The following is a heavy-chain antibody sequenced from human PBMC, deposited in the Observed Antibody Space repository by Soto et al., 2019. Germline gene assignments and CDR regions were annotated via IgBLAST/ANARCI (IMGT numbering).Heavy chain of an antibody. D-gene: IGHD6-13*01. V-gene: IGHV1-46*03. CDR3: ARIAAAGTDGDWFEP. CDR1: RYTFTSCY. Sequence: ASVKVSCKASRYTFTSCYIHCVRQAPGQGLEWMGIINPSGGSTSYAQKFQGRVTTTRDTSTSTVYMELSSLRSEDTAVYYCARIAAAGTDGDWFEPWGQGTLVTLSS. CDR2: INPSGGST. J-gene: IGHJ5*02.